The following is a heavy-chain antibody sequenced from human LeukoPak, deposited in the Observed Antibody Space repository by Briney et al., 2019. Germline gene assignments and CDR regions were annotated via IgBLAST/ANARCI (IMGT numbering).Heavy chain of an antibody. Sequence: SETLSLTCTVSGGSISSSSYYWGWIRQPPGKGLEWIGIIYYSGSTYYSPSLKSRVTISVDTSKNQFSLKLSSVTAADTAVYYCAREVRTAAAGTAWFDPWGQGTLVTVSS. CDR3: AREVRTAAAGTAWFDP. V-gene: IGHV4-39*07. CDR2: IYYSGST. CDR1: GGSISSSSYY. J-gene: IGHJ5*02. D-gene: IGHD6-13*01.